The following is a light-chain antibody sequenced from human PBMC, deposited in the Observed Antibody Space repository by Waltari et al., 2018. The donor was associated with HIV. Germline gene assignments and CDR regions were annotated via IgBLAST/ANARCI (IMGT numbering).Light chain of an antibody. J-gene: IGLJ2*01. Sequence: QSALTQPASVSGSLGQSITISCTGTSGDVGGYNFVSWYQQHPGKAPKLIIYNVNSRPSGVSIRFSGSRSANTASLTISGLQAEDKADYFCCSYTSSGPRYVLFGGGTRLTVL. V-gene: IGLV2-14*03. CDR3: CSYTSSGPRYVL. CDR2: NVN. CDR1: SGDVGGYNF.